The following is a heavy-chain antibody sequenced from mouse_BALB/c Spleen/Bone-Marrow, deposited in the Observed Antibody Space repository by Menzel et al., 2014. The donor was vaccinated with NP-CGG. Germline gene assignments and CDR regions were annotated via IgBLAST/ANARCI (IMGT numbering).Heavy chain of an antibody. V-gene: IGHV14-3*02. CDR2: IDPANGNT. D-gene: IGHD1-2*01. Sequence: VQLQQSGAELVKPGASVKLSCTASGFNIKDTYMHWVKQRPEQGLEWIGRIDPANGNTNYDPRFQGKATITADTSSNTAYLQLSSLTSGDTAVYYCARYGGRYYAMDYWGQGTSVTGSS. J-gene: IGHJ4*01. CDR1: GFNIKDTY. CDR3: ARYGGRYYAMDY.